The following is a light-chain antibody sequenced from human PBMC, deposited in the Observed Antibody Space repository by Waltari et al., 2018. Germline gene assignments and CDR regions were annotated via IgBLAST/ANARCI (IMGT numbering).Light chain of an antibody. CDR1: SSNIGNNY. V-gene: IGLV1-51*02. Sequence: QSVLTQPPSVSAAPGQKVTISCSGSSSNIGNNYVSWYQHLPGTAPKLLIYETNDRPPGIPDRFSGSKSGTSATLGITELQTGDEADYYCGTWDTSLSAWVFGGGTKLTVL. J-gene: IGLJ3*02. CDR2: ETN. CDR3: GTWDTSLSAWV.